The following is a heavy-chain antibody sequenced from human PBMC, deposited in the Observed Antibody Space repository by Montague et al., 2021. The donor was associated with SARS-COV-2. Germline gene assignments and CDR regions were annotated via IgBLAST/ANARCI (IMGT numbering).Heavy chain of an antibody. V-gene: IGHV2-70*11. D-gene: IGHD1-7*01. J-gene: IGHJ6*02. CDR1: GLSLNTRGVG. CDR3: ARWHEELDYHGGMDV. Sequence: PALVKPTQTLILTCSLSGLSLNTRGVGVGWIRQSPGKALEWLARIDWDDDKYYNLFLKSRLTISKDTSTNQVVLTMTNMDPVDTATYYCARWHEELDYHGGMDVWGQGTTVTVSS. CDR2: IDWDDDK.